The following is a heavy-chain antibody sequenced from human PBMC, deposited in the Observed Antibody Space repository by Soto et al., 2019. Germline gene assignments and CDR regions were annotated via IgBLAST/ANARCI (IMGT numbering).Heavy chain of an antibody. Sequence: QVQLVQSGADVKKPGWSGKVSCKTSGGSFASSAITWVRQAPAQGLEWMGEIIPVFDKANYAQNFQGRLTITADELTGTVFMELSSLRSEDTAVYFCARLRRDWGDAFDLWGLGTFVTVSS. V-gene: IGHV1-69*01. CDR1: GGSFASSA. D-gene: IGHD3-16*01. CDR3: ARLRRDWGDAFDL. CDR2: IIPVFDKA. J-gene: IGHJ3*01.